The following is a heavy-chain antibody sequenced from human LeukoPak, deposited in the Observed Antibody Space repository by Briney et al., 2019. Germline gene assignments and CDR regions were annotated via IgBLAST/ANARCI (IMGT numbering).Heavy chain of an antibody. CDR1: GFTFNIYA. D-gene: IGHD2-15*01. Sequence: GGSLRLSCAASGFTFNIYAMSWVRQAPGKGLEWVSTIRGSDGYTYYADSVKGRFTISRDNSKNTLYLQMNSLRAEDTAVYYCAKDQIVVVVAATEYFDYWGQGTLVTVSS. CDR2: IRGSDGYT. V-gene: IGHV3-23*01. J-gene: IGHJ4*02. CDR3: AKDQIVVVVAATEYFDY.